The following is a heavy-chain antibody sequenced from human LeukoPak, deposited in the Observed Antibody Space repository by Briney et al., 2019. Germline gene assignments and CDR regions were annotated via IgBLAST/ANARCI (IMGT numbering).Heavy chain of an antibody. V-gene: IGHV5-10-1*01. CDR1: GYSFTSYW. J-gene: IGHJ4*02. D-gene: IGHD3-10*01. Sequence: GESLKISCKGSGYSFTSYWISWVRQMPGKGLEWMGRIDPSDSYTRYSPSFQGHVTISVDKSMSTAYLQWSSLKASDTAMYYCARQQGFGESAFIYWGQGTLVTVSS. CDR3: ARQQGFGESAFIY. CDR2: IDPSDSYT.